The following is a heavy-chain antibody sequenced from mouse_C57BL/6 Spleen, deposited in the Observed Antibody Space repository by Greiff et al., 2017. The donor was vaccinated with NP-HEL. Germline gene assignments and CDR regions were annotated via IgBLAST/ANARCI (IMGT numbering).Heavy chain of an antibody. CDR2: IDPANGNT. Sequence: VQLKQSVAELVRPGASVKLSCTASGFNIKNTYMHWVKQRPEQGLEWIGRIDPANGNTKYAPKFQGKATITADTSSNTAYLQLSSLTSEDTAIYYCARSDYSNYVWFAYWGQGTLVTVSA. CDR1: GFNIKNTY. CDR3: ARSDYSNYVWFAY. V-gene: IGHV14-3*01. D-gene: IGHD2-5*01. J-gene: IGHJ3*01.